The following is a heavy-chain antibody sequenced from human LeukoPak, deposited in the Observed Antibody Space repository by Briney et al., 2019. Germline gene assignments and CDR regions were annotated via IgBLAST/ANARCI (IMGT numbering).Heavy chain of an antibody. J-gene: IGHJ4*02. CDR2: LNFRGSL. Sequence: TSETLSLTCTVSGGSITSGDYYWNWVRQPPGKGLEWIGNLNFRGSLFYHPSLKSRVTMSADPSQNQFSLRLMSVTAADTALYYCATRTYRAHFDHWGQGTLVTVSS. CDR3: ATRTYRAHFDH. CDR1: GGSITSGDYY. D-gene: IGHD4/OR15-4a*01. V-gene: IGHV4-39*01.